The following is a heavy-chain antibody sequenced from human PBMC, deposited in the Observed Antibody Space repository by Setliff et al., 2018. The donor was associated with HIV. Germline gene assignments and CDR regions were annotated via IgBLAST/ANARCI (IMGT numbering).Heavy chain of an antibody. Sequence: PSETLSLTCTVSGGSISSGSYCWSWIRQPAGKGLEWIGHIYTSGSTNYNPSLKSRVTISVDTSKNQFSLKLSSVTAADTAVYYCARVGAGWGYYFDYWGQGTLVTVSS. V-gene: IGHV4-61*09. CDR2: IYTSGST. J-gene: IGHJ4*02. CDR1: GGSISSGSYC. D-gene: IGHD6-19*01. CDR3: ARVGAGWGYYFDY.